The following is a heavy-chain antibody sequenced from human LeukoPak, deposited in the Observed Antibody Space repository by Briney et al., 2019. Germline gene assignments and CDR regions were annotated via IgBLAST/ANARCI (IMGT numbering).Heavy chain of an antibody. D-gene: IGHD3-3*01. Sequence: GRSLRLSCAASGFTFSSYAMSWARQAPGKGLEWVSAISGSGSSTYYADSVKGRFTISRDNSKNTLYLQVNSLRAEDTAVYYCAKARHYDFWSGEGNFDYWGQGTLVTVSS. V-gene: IGHV3-23*01. J-gene: IGHJ4*02. CDR3: AKARHYDFWSGEGNFDY. CDR2: ISGSGSST. CDR1: GFTFSSYA.